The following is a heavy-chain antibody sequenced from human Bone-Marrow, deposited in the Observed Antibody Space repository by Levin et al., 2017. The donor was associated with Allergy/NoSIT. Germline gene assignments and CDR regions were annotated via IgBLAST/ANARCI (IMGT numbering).Heavy chain of an antibody. CDR1: GYTFTGYY. CDR3: ARVGEYTAMVGWFDP. D-gene: IGHD5-18*01. Sequence: ASVKVSCKASGYTFTGYYMHWVRQAPGQGLEWMGWINPNSGGTNYAQKFQGRVTMTRDTSISTAYMELSRLRSDDTAVYYCARVGEYTAMVGWFDPWGQGTLVTVSS. V-gene: IGHV1-2*02. J-gene: IGHJ5*02. CDR2: INPNSGGT.